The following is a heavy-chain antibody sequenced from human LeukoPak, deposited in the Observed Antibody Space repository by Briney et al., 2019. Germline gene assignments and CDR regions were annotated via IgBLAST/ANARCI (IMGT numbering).Heavy chain of an antibody. CDR1: GYPFTNYY. J-gene: IGHJ4*02. D-gene: IGHD6-13*01. CDR3: ARETDIAAAANYFDY. Sequence: ASVKVSFTASGYPFTNYYIHWVRQAPGQGLEWMGIVNPSGGGTTYAQKFQGRVTMTRDTSTRTVYMELSSLRSDDTAVYHCARETDIAAAANYFDYWGQGTLVTVSS. V-gene: IGHV1-46*01. CDR2: VNPSGGGT.